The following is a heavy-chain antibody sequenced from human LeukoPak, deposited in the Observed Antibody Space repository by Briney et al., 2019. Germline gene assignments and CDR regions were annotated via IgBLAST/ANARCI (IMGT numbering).Heavy chain of an antibody. CDR1: GGSISGYF. Sequence: SETLSLTCTVSGGSISGYFWSWIRQPPGKGLEWIGYIHYSGSTNYNPSLNSRVTISVDTSKNQFSLRLSSVTAADTAVYYCARYGITIVRGGKYYFDSWGQGTLVTVSS. D-gene: IGHD3-10*01. J-gene: IGHJ4*02. CDR2: IHYSGST. CDR3: ARYGITIVRGGKYYFDS. V-gene: IGHV4-59*08.